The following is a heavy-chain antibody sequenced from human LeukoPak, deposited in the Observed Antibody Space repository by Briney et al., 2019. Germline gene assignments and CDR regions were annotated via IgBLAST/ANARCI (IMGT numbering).Heavy chain of an antibody. D-gene: IGHD4/OR15-4a*01. CDR2: ISGSGGST. V-gene: IGHV3-23*01. CDR1: GFTFSSYA. Sequence: QSGGSLRLSCAASGFTFSSYAMSWVRQAPGKGLEWVSAISGSGGSTYYADSVKGRFAISRDNSKNTLYLQLNSLRGEDTAIYYCARDTSFNYGAHAMDVWGQGTTVTVSS. CDR3: ARDTSFNYGAHAMDV. J-gene: IGHJ6*02.